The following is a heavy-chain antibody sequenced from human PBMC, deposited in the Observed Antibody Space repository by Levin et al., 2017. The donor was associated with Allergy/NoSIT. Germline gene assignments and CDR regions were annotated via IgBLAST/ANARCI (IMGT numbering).Heavy chain of an antibody. D-gene: IGHD2-2*01. CDR1: GGTFSSYT. Sequence: KISCKASGGTFSSYTISWVRQAPGQGLEWMGRIIPILGIANYAQKFQGRVTITADKSTSTAYMELSSLRSEDTAVYYCAREVRTFSTSLTDNWFDPWGQGTLVTVSS. CDR2: IIPILGIA. CDR3: AREVRTFSTSLTDNWFDP. V-gene: IGHV1-69*04. J-gene: IGHJ5*02.